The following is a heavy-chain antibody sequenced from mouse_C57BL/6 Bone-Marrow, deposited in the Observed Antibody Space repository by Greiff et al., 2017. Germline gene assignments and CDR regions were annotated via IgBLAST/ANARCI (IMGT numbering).Heavy chain of an antibody. CDR1: GFTFSDYY. J-gene: IGHJ4*01. D-gene: IGHD2-2*01. V-gene: IGHV5-16*01. Sequence: EVMLVESEGGLVQPGSSMKLSCTASGFTFSDYYMDWVRQVPEKGLEWVANITYDGSSTYYLDSLKSRFIISRDNAKNILYLQMSSLKSEDTATYYCARDGGYYNAMDYWGQGTSVTVSS. CDR3: ARDGGYYNAMDY. CDR2: ITYDGSST.